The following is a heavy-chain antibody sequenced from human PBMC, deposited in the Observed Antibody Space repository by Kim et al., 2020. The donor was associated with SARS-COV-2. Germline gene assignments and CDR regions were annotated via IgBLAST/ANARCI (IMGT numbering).Heavy chain of an antibody. J-gene: IGHJ6*02. V-gene: IGHV3-7*05. CDR3: ARESGLDV. Sequence: GGSLRLSCAASGFTFSRYWLAWVRQTPGKGLEWVANIKQDGSEKNYVDSVKGRFTISRDNAKNSLYLQMNSLRAEDTAVYYCARESGLDVWGQGTTVTVSS. CDR1: GFTFSRYW. CDR2: IKQDGSEK.